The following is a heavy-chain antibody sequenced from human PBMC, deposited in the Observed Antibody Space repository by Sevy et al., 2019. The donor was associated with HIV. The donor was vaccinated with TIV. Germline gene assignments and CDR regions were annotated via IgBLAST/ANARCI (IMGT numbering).Heavy chain of an antibody. CDR1: GDSITRSNYY. CDR3: ARYPADQYDRTGYNTRGGYFDS. Sequence: SETLSLTCTVSGDSITRSNYYWAWIRQPPGRGLEWIGSIYYSGRTYYNPSLKSRVTFSVDTSRNRFPLRLSSVTAADTALYYCARYPADQYDRTGYNTRGGYFDSWGQGTLVTVSS. CDR2: IYYSGRT. V-gene: IGHV4-39*01. J-gene: IGHJ4*02. D-gene: IGHD3-22*01.